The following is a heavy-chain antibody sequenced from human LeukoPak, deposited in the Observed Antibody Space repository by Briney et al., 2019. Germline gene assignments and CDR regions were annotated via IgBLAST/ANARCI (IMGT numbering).Heavy chain of an antibody. CDR1: GFTFSDYY. V-gene: IGHV3-11*05. J-gene: IGHJ6*02. CDR3: ARGHYVMDV. CDR2: IHTSSSYT. Sequence: PGGSLRLSCAASGFTFSDYYRSWIRQAPGKGLEWVSYIHTSSSYTDYSDSVRGRFTISRDNAKNSLHLQMNSLRAEDTAVYYCARGHYVMDVWGQGTTVTVSS.